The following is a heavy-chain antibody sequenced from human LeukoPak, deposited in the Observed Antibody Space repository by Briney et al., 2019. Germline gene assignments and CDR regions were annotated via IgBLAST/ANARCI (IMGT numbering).Heavy chain of an antibody. J-gene: IGHJ4*02. CDR2: MNPNSDNA. CDR1: GCTFTTYD. V-gene: IGHV1-8*01. D-gene: IGHD5-24*01. CDR3: ARAGMATRYFDY. Sequence: ASVKVSCKASGCTFTTYDLNWVRQATGQGLEWMGWMNPNSDNAASAQSFQGRVTVTGSTSIYTAYMELSSLRSEDTAVYYCARAGMATRYFDYWGQGTLVTVSS.